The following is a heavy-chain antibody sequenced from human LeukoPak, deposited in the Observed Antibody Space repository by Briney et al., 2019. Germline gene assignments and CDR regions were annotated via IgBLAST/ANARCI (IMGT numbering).Heavy chain of an antibody. CDR2: IYHSGST. Sequence: SGTLSLTCAVSGGSISSNHWWTWVRQPPGKGLEWIGEIYHSGSTNQNPSLESRLTISVDKSKNQFSLRLSSVTAADTAVYYCASWPVGSGSKVDYWGQGTLVTVSS. D-gene: IGHD3-10*01. CDR1: GGSISSNHW. CDR3: ASWPVGSGSKVDY. V-gene: IGHV4-4*02. J-gene: IGHJ4*02.